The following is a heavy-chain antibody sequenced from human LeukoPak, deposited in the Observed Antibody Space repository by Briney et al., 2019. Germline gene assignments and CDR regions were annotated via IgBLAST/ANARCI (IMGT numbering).Heavy chain of an antibody. CDR3: ARGAIFGVVITRSAFDI. CDR1: GFTFSSYG. CDR2: IRYDASNT. J-gene: IGHJ3*02. V-gene: IGHV3-30*02. Sequence: PGGSLSLSCAAAGFTFSSYGVHWVRQAAGKGLEWVTFIRYDASNTYYADSVKGRFTISRDNSKNTLYLQMNSLRAEDTAVYYCARGAIFGVVITRSAFDIWGQGTMVTVSS. D-gene: IGHD3-3*01.